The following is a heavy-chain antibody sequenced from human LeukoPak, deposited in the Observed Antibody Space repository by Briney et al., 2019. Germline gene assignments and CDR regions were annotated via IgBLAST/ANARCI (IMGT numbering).Heavy chain of an antibody. D-gene: IGHD4-17*01. CDR2: ISYDGSNK. V-gene: IGHV3-30-3*01. Sequence: GGSLRLSCAASGFTFSSYAMHWVRQAPGKGLVWVAIISYDGSNKYYADSVKGRFTISRDNSKNTLYLQINSLRDEDTAVYYCARETTVTTLVDYWGQGTLVTVSS. CDR1: GFTFSSYA. CDR3: ARETTVTTLVDY. J-gene: IGHJ4*02.